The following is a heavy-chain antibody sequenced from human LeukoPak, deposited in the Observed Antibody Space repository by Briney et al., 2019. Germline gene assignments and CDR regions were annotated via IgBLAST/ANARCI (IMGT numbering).Heavy chain of an antibody. CDR2: IYYSGST. V-gene: IGHV4-59*08. CDR3: ATSNYYNGMDV. Sequence: SETLSLTCTVSGGSISNYYWTCIRQPPGKGLEWIGHIYYSGSTNYNPSLKSRVTMSIDTPKRQFSLKLTSVTAADTAVYYCATSNYYNGMDVWGQGTTVTVSS. J-gene: IGHJ6*02. CDR1: GGSISNYY.